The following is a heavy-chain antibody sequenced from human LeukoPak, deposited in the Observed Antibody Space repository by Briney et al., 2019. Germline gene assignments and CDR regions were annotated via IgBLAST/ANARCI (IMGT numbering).Heavy chain of an antibody. Sequence: PGRSLRLSCAASGFTFSSYSMHWVRQAPGEGLEWVSFIRYDGSDTYYADSVKGRFTISRDNSKNTLYLQMNSLRAEDTAVYYCAKDQGVYVESVAGPSFDSWGQGTLVTVSS. V-gene: IGHV3-30*02. CDR3: AKDQGVYVESVAGPSFDS. D-gene: IGHD6-19*01. CDR2: IRYDGSDT. CDR1: GFTFSSYS. J-gene: IGHJ4*02.